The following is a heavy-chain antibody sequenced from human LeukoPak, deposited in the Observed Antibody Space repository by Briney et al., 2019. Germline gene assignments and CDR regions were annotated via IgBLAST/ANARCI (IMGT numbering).Heavy chain of an antibody. CDR2: IGTAGDT. CDR1: GFTFSSYD. D-gene: IGHD5-24*01. V-gene: IGHV3-13*01. CDR3: ARVLRDGYLYYFDY. J-gene: IGHJ4*02. Sequence: GGSLRLSCAAPGFTFSSYDMHWVRQATGKGLEWVSAIGTAGDTYYPGSVKGRFTISRENAKNSLYLQMNSLRAGDTAVYYCARVLRDGYLYYFDYWGQGTLVTVSS.